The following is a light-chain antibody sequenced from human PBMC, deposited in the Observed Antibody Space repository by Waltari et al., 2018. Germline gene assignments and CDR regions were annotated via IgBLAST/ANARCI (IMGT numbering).Light chain of an antibody. CDR1: QGINTY. V-gene: IGKV1-17*01. CDR2: TAS. J-gene: IGKJ2*03. CDR3: LHYSDNPYS. Sequence: DIQMTQFPSSLSASAGDRVTITCRASQGINTYLNWYQQKPGKPPKRLIYTASNLESGVPSRFSGSGSGTDFTLTISSLQPEDFATYYCLHYSDNPYSSGQGTKVEIK.